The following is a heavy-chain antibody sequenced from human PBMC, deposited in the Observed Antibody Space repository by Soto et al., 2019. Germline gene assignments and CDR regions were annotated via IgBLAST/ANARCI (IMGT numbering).Heavy chain of an antibody. J-gene: IGHJ4*02. D-gene: IGHD3-22*01. V-gene: IGHV3-48*02. CDR3: ARAPPGWDVNSSGYYYGYFDY. CDR2: ISSSSSTI. CDR1: GFTFSSYS. Sequence: GGSRRLSCAASGFTFSSYSMNWVRQAPGKGLEWVSYISSSSSTIYYADSVKGRFTISRDNAKNSLYLQMNSLRDEDTAVYYCARAPPGWDVNSSGYYYGYFDYWGQGTLVTVSS.